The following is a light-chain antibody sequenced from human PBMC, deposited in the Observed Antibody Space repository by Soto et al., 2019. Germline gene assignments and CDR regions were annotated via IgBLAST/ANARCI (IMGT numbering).Light chain of an antibody. J-gene: IGLJ2*01. CDR1: TSNIGSNY. Sequence: QLVLTQPPSASGTPGQRVTISCSGSTSNIGSNYVYWYQQLPGTAPKLLIYNNNQRPSGVPDRFSGSKSGTSASLAISGLQSEDEADYYCAAWDDSLDGHVVFGGGTKLTVL. CDR3: AAWDDSLDGHVV. V-gene: IGLV1-44*01. CDR2: NNN.